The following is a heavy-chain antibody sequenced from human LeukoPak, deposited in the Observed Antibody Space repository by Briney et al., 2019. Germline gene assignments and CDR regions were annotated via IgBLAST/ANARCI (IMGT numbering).Heavy chain of an antibody. CDR2: INPSGGST. V-gene: IGHV1-46*01. Sequence: ASVTVSFKGSGYTFTSYYMHWVRQAPGQGVEWMGLINPSGGSTSYAQKFQGRVTMTRHTSTSTVYMELSSLTSDDTAVYYCARDSVATGFWSGSYFDYWGQGTLVTVSS. CDR1: GYTFTSYY. D-gene: IGHD3-3*01. CDR3: ARDSVATGFWSGSYFDY. J-gene: IGHJ4*02.